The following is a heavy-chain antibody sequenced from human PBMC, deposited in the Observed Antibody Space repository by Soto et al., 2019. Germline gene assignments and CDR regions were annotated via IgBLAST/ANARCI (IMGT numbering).Heavy chain of an antibody. CDR3: ARDGREASGMDV. Sequence: SETLSLTCTVSGGSISSHYWSWVRQAPGKGLEWIGHIYYRGSTSYNPSLRSGSTISVDTSNNQFSLKMNSVTTADTAVYYCARDGREASGMDVWGQGTKVTVS. CDR2: IYYRGST. V-gene: IGHV4-59*11. J-gene: IGHJ6*02. D-gene: IGHD1-26*01. CDR1: GGSISSHY.